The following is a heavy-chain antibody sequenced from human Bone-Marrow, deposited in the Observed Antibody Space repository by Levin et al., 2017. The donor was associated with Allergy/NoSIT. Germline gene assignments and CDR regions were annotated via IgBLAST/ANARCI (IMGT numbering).Heavy chain of an antibody. CDR1: GFTFSSYG. CDR2: IWYDGSNK. J-gene: IGHJ5*02. Sequence: GESLKISCAASGFTFSSYGMHWVRQAPGKGLEWVAVIWYDGSNKYYADSVKGRFTISRDNSKNTLYLQMNSLRAEDTAVYYCARAGGGATGGNWFDPWGQGTLVTVSS. D-gene: IGHD1-26*01. V-gene: IGHV3-33*01. CDR3: ARAGGGATGGNWFDP.